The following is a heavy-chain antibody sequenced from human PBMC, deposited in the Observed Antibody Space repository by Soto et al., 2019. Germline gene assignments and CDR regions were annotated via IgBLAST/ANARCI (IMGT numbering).Heavy chain of an antibody. CDR2: IYYSGST. D-gene: IGHD3-22*01. V-gene: IGHV4-59*01. CDR3: ARTTYYYDSSGYYGYYFDY. J-gene: IGHJ4*02. CDR1: GGSISSYY. Sequence: SETLSLTCTVSGGSISSYYWSWIRQPPGKGLEWIGYIYYSGSTNYNPSLKSRVTISVDTSKNQFSLKLSSVAAADTAVYYCARTTYYYDSSGYYGYYFDYWGQGTLVTVSS.